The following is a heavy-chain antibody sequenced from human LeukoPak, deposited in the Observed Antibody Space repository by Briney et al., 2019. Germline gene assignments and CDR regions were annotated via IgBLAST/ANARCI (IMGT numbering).Heavy chain of an antibody. V-gene: IGHV3-33*01. J-gene: IGHJ5*02. D-gene: IGHD3-10*01. CDR1: GFTFSSYG. Sequence: GGSLSLSCAASGFTFSSYGMHWVRQAPGKGLEWVAVIWYDGSNKYYADSVKGRFTISRDNSKNTLYLQMNSLRAEDTAVYYCARHIRFGEYNWFDPWGQGTLVTVSS. CDR3: ARHIRFGEYNWFDP. CDR2: IWYDGSNK.